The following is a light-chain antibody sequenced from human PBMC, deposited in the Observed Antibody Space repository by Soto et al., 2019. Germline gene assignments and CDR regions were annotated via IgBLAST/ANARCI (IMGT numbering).Light chain of an antibody. Sequence: DIQMTQSPSSVSASVGDRVTITCRASQTINRYLAWYQQRPGKAPKLLIYSTSTLQSGVPSRFSGSASGTDFTLTIWSLKPEDSAIYYCLQADSFPLTFGGGTRVEIK. V-gene: IGKV1-12*01. CDR2: STS. CDR3: LQADSFPLT. CDR1: QTINRY. J-gene: IGKJ4*01.